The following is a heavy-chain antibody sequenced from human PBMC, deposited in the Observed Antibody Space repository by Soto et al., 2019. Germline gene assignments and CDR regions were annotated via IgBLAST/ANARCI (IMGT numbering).Heavy chain of an antibody. CDR3: ARAANPNSSGYYIEY. CDR1: GGSISSGGYY. J-gene: IGHJ4*02. D-gene: IGHD3-22*01. V-gene: IGHV4-31*03. CDR2: IYYSGST. Sequence: SETLSLTCTVSGGSISSGGYYWSWIRQHPGKGLEWIGYIYYSGSTYYNPSLKSRVTISVDTSKNQFSLKLSSVTAADTAVYYCARAANPNSSGYYIEYWGQGTLVTVSS.